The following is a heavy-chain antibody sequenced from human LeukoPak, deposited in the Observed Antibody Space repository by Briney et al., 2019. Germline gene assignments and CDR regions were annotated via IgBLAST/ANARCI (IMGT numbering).Heavy chain of an antibody. Sequence: PGGPLRLSCAASGLTFSDYYMSWIRQAPGKGLAWVSYISSSGSTIYYADSVKGRFTISRDNAKNSLYLQMNSLRAEDAAVYYCARGYSYGYVDYWGQGTLVTVSS. CDR1: GLTFSDYY. J-gene: IGHJ4*02. CDR3: ARGYSYGYVDY. D-gene: IGHD5-18*01. V-gene: IGHV3-11*01. CDR2: ISSSGSTI.